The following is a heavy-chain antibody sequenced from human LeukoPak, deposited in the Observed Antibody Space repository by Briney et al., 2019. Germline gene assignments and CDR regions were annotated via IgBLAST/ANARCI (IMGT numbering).Heavy chain of an antibody. V-gene: IGHV1-46*01. J-gene: IGHJ3*02. CDR2: INPSGGST. CDR3: ARDRVVAATSDAFDI. CDR1: GYTFTSYY. D-gene: IGHD2-15*01. Sequence: ASVKVSCKASGYTFTSYYMHWVRQAPGQGLEWMGIINPSGGSTSYAQKFQGRVTMIRDTSTSTVYMELSSLRSEDTAVYYCARDRVVAATSDAFDIRGQGTMVTVSS.